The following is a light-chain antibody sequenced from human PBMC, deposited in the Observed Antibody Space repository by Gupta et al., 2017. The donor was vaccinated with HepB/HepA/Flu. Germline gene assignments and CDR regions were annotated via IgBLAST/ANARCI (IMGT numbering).Light chain of an antibody. CDR1: QVIRID. V-gene: IGKV1-17*01. Sequence: DIQMTQSPSSLSASVGDRVTITCRASQVIRIDLGWYQQKPGKAPKRLIYAASSVQSGVPSRFSGSGSGTEFTLTISSLQPEDFATYYCRQDNSYPPTFGQGTRLEIK. CDR2: AAS. J-gene: IGKJ5*01. CDR3: RQDNSYPPT.